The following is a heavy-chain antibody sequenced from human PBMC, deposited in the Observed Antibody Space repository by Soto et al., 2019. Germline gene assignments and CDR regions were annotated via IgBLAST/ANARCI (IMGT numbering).Heavy chain of an antibody. CDR3: ARDRGIPAAGNFDS. CDR1: GDSVSRNSGA. V-gene: IGHV6-1*01. J-gene: IGHJ4*02. CDR2: TYYRSKWYN. Sequence: KQSQTLSLTCAISGDSVSRNSGAWNWIRQSPSRGLEWLGRTYYRSKWYNDYAVSVKSRITINPDTSKNQFSLQLNSVTPEDTAVYYCARDRGIPAAGNFDSWGQGTLVTVSS. D-gene: IGHD6-13*01.